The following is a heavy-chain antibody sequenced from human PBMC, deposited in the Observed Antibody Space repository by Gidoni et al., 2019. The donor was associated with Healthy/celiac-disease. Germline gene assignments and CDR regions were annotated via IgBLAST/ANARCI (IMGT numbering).Heavy chain of an antibody. D-gene: IGHD3-22*01. CDR1: GFTFSSYG. J-gene: IGHJ3*02. CDR3: AKDQMRVTMIVVPFGAFDI. Sequence: QVQLVESGGGVVQPGRSLRLSCAASGFTFSSYGMHWVRQAPGKGLEWVAVISYDGSNKYYADSVKGRLTISRDNSKNTLYLQMNSLRAEDTAVYYCAKDQMRVTMIVVPFGAFDIWGQGTMVTVSS. V-gene: IGHV3-30*18. CDR2: ISYDGSNK.